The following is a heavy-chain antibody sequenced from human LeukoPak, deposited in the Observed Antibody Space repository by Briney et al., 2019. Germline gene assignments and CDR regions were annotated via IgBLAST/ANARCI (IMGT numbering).Heavy chain of an antibody. V-gene: IGHV5-51*01. CDR2: IYPGDSGP. Sequence: GESLKISCKVSGYSFTSYCIGWVRQMPGKGLEWMGIIYPGDSGPTYSPSFQGQVTISVDKSISAAYLQWSSLQASDTAMYYCGMSGDRVPLQDDVFDVWGQGTMVTVST. J-gene: IGHJ3*01. D-gene: IGHD1-26*01. CDR1: GYSFTSYC. CDR3: GMSGDRVPLQDDVFDV.